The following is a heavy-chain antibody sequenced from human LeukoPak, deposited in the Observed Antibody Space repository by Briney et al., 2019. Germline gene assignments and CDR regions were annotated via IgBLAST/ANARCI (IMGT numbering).Heavy chain of an antibody. CDR2: IGVSGIHT. J-gene: IGHJ4*02. D-gene: IGHD2-21*02. CDR3: AKELLRYCGGDCYPAGPYFDY. V-gene: IGHV3-23*01. CDR1: GVNFRIHG. Sequence: PGGSLRLSCAASGVNFRIHGINWVRQAPGKGLEWVSAIGVSGIHTYFADSVRGRFSISRDDSRNTAYLQMNSLRAEDTAVYYCAKELLRYCGGDCYPAGPYFDYWGQGTLVTVPS.